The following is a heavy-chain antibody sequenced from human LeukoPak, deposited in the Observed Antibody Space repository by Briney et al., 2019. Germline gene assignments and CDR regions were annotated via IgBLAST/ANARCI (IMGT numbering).Heavy chain of an antibody. J-gene: IGHJ4*02. CDR2: ISGSGGST. D-gene: IGHD3-9*01. Sequence: GGSLRLSCAASGFTFSSYAMSWVRQAPGKGLEWVSAISGSGGSTYYADSVKGRFTISRDNSKNTLYLQMNSLRAEDTAVYYCAKGNAPDYDILNFDYWGQGTLVTVSS. V-gene: IGHV3-23*01. CDR1: GFTFSSYA. CDR3: AKGNAPDYDILNFDY.